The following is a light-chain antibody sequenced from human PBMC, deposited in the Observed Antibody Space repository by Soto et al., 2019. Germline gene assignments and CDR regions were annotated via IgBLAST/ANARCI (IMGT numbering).Light chain of an antibody. J-gene: IGKJ1*01. CDR2: GAS. CDR3: QQYGSSPT. Sequence: EIVLTQSPGTLSLSPVERATLSCRASQSVSSSYLAWYQQKPGQAPRLLIYGASSRATGIPERFSGSGSGTDFTLTISRLEPEDFAVYYCQQYGSSPTFGQGTKVDIK. CDR1: QSVSSSY. V-gene: IGKV3-20*01.